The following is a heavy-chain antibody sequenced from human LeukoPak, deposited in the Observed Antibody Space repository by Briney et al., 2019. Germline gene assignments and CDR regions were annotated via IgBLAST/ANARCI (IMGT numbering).Heavy chain of an antibody. CDR2: IYYSGNT. V-gene: IGHV4-59*12. Sequence: SETLSLTCTVSGDSISNYYWSWIRQPPGKGLEWIGYIYYSGNTDYNPSLKSRVTISVDTSKNQFSLKLSSVTAADTAVYYCARGDYYDSSVPGYWGQGTLVTVSS. CDR1: GDSISNYY. J-gene: IGHJ4*02. D-gene: IGHD3-22*01. CDR3: ARGDYYDSSVPGY.